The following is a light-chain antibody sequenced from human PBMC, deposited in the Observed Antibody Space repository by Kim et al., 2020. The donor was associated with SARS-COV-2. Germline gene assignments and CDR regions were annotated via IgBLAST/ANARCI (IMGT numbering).Light chain of an antibody. J-gene: IGKJ2*01. Sequence: SVSQGERVTLSGRTSRTVGSRLAWYQQRPGRIPSLLIYGASSRATDVPARFSGSGSGTEFTLTISDLQSEDSAVYFCQQYNDWPTTFGLGTKLEIK. CDR3: QQYNDWPTT. V-gene: IGKV3-15*01. CDR1: RTVGSR. CDR2: GAS.